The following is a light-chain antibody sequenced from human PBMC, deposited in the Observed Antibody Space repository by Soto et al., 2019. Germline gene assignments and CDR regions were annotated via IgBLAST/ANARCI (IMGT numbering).Light chain of an antibody. Sequence: QSVLTQPPSVSAAPGQKVTISCSGSSSNIGNNYVSWYQQLPGTAPKLLTYDNNKRPSGIPDRFSGSKSDTSATLGITGLQTGDEADYYCGTWDSSLSAGVFGGGTKLTVL. CDR1: SSNIGNNY. J-gene: IGLJ2*01. CDR3: GTWDSSLSAGV. CDR2: DNN. V-gene: IGLV1-51*01.